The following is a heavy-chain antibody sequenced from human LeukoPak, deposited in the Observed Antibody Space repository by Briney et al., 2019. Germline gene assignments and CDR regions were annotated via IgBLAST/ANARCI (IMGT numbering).Heavy chain of an antibody. D-gene: IGHD6-19*01. Sequence: GGSLRLSCAASGFTFDDYAMHWVRQAPGKGLEWVSGISWNSGSIGYADSVKGRFSISRGNANNCLYTLLNSLRAEDMALYYCARGGRGFSSGWYNYWGQGPLVTVSS. V-gene: IGHV3-9*03. CDR2: ISWNSGSI. J-gene: IGHJ4*02. CDR1: GFTFDDYA. CDR3: ARGGRGFSSGWYNY.